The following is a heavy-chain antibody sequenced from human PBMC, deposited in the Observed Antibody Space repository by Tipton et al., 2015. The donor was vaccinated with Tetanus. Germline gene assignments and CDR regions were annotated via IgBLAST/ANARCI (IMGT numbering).Heavy chain of an antibody. V-gene: IGHV4-59*01. CDR2: VYSSGST. D-gene: IGHD1-26*01. Sequence: GLVKPSETLSLTCAVSDGSFSGYFWSWVRQPPGKGLEWIGNVYSSGSTYYNPSLKGRVTISVDTSTTQFSLRLNSVTAADTAIYYCARDHRLSASYAGWFDPWGQGTLVTVSS. J-gene: IGHJ5*02. CDR3: ARDHRLSASYAGWFDP. CDR1: DGSFSGYF.